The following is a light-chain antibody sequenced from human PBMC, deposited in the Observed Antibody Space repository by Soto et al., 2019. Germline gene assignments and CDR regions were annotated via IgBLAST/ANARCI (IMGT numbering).Light chain of an antibody. CDR2: DVS. Sequence: SVLTQPASVSGPPGQSIAISCTGTSSDVGAYNSVSWYQQYPGKAPKLMIHDVSNRPSGVSDRFSGSKSGNTASLTISGLQAEDEADYYCSSYTSSSSYVFGSGTKVTVL. J-gene: IGLJ1*01. CDR1: SSDVGAYNS. CDR3: SSYTSSSSYV. V-gene: IGLV2-14*01.